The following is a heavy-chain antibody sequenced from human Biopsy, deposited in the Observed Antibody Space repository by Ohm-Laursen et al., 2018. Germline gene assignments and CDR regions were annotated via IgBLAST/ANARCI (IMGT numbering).Heavy chain of an antibody. Sequence: SETLSLTCAVFGKTFSDYQWSWIRQPPGKGLEWIGYMYYSGNTNYNPSLKSRVTISVDTSKNQLSLKLRSVTAADTAVYYCARHAPSYSGSYWRYFDLWGRGTLVTVSS. J-gene: IGHJ2*01. CDR3: ARHAPSYSGSYWRYFDL. D-gene: IGHD1-26*01. CDR1: GKTFSDYQ. CDR2: MYYSGNT. V-gene: IGHV4-59*08.